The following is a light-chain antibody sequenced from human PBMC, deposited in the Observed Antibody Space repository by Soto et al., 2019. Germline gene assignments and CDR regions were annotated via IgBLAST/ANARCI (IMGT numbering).Light chain of an antibody. CDR2: DAS. CDR1: QSVSSY. J-gene: IGKJ4*01. V-gene: IGKV3-11*01. CDR3: QQRSDWPST. Sequence: EIVLTQSPATLSLSPGERATLSCRASQSVSSYLAGYQQKPGQAPRLLIYDASNRATGIPARFSGSGSGTEFTLTISSLEPADFAVYYCQQRSDWPSTFGRGTKVQIK.